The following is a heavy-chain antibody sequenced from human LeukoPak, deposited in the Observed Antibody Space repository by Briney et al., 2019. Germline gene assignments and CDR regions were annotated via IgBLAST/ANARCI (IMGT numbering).Heavy chain of an antibody. CDR2: INANNGDT. D-gene: IGHD2-2*02. Sequence: ASVKVSCKASGYTFTDYYIHWVRQAPGQGLAWMGWINANNGDTKYAQKFQGRVTMTRDTSINTAYMDLASLRSDDSAIYYCARVSPIYQLFFWFDPWGQGTLVTVSS. CDR1: GYTFTDYY. CDR3: ARVSPIYQLFFWFDP. J-gene: IGHJ5*02. V-gene: IGHV1-2*02.